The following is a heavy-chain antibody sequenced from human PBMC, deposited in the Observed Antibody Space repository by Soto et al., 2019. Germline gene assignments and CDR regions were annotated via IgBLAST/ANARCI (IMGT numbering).Heavy chain of an antibody. CDR1: GGSLTKYY. V-gene: IGHV4-4*07. Sequence: SETLSLTCTVSGGSLTKYYWSWIRQPAGKGLEWIGRVSTSGNVVSKASLRSRLTMSVDTSKNQFSLRLTSVTAADTAVYYCARDNNDFWTLYPLAFDYWGQGALVTVSS. CDR3: ARDNNDFWTLYPLAFDY. D-gene: IGHD3-3*01. CDR2: VSTSGNV. J-gene: IGHJ4*02.